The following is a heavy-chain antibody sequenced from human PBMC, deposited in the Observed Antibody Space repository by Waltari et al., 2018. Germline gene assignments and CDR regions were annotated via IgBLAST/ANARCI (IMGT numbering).Heavy chain of an antibody. Sequence: EVQLVESGGGLVQPGGSLRLSCAASGFTVSSNYMSWVRQAPGKGMEWVSVIYSGGSTYYADSVKGRFTISRDNSKNTLYLQMNSLRAEDTAVYYCASTDGYGYYYGMDVWGQGTTVTVSS. CDR3: ASTDGYGYYYGMDV. D-gene: IGHD6-13*01. CDR1: GFTVSSNY. V-gene: IGHV3-66*02. J-gene: IGHJ6*02. CDR2: IYSGGST.